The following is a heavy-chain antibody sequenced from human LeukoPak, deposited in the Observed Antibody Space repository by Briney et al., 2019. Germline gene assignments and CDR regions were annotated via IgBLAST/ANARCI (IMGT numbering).Heavy chain of an antibody. Sequence: PGGSLRLSCAASGFTFSSYGMHWVRQAPGKGLEWVAVISYDGSNKYYADSVKGRFTISRDSSKNTLYLQMNSLRAEDTAVYYCARDMTTETTGDYWGQGTLVTVSS. D-gene: IGHD4-17*01. CDR2: ISYDGSNK. J-gene: IGHJ4*02. V-gene: IGHV3-30*03. CDR1: GFTFSSYG. CDR3: ARDMTTETTGDY.